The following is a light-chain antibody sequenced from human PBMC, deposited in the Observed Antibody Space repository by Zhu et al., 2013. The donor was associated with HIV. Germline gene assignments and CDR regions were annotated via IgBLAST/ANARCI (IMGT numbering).Light chain of an antibody. J-gene: IGKJ3*01. CDR2: AAS. V-gene: IGKV1-39*01. CDR1: QNISRY. CDR3: QQYGST. Sequence: DIQMTQSPSSLSASVRDRVSITCRASQNISRYLNWYEQKPGKAPKLLIYAASRLHTGVPSRFSGSGSGTDFTLTISRLEPEDFAVYYCQQYGSTFGPGTKVDIK.